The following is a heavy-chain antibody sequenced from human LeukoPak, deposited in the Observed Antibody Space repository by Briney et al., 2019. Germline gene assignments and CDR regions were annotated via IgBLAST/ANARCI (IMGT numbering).Heavy chain of an antibody. Sequence: GGSLRLSCEASGFTFRSYGMRWVRQAPGKGLEWVTSISHDGGSKYSADSVKGRFTISRDNSKNTLSLQMNSLRAEDTAVYYCAKSEELLLGHFDYWGQGTLVTVSS. V-gene: IGHV3-30*18. J-gene: IGHJ4*02. CDR2: ISHDGGSK. CDR1: GFTFRSYG. D-gene: IGHD1-26*01. CDR3: AKSEELLLGHFDY.